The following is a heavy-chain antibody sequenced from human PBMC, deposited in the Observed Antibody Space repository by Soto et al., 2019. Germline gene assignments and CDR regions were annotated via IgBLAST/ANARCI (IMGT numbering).Heavy chain of an antibody. J-gene: IGHJ4*02. V-gene: IGHV3-23*01. D-gene: IGHD3-9*01. Sequence: VQLLESGGGLVQPGGSLRLSCAASGFTFTSCAMSWVRQAPGKGLEWVSAISGTAGNTYHADSVKGRFTISRDISKNTLYLQMNSLRAEDTAVYYCAKGDWDHIAGHFDYWGQGTLVTVSS. CDR3: AKGDWDHIAGHFDY. CDR1: GFTFTSCA. CDR2: ISGTAGNT.